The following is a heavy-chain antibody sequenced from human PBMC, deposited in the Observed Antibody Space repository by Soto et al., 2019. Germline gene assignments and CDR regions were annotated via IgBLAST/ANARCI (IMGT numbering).Heavy chain of an antibody. J-gene: IGHJ4*02. CDR3: AKHVASSWRYYFDH. CDR2: ISDRGVNT. D-gene: IGHD6-13*01. V-gene: IGHV3-23*01. Sequence: GGFLRLSCAASGFTLNNFAMNWVRQAPGKGLEWVSTISDRGVNTYYADSVKGRFTISRDNSKNTLYLQMNGLRADDTAIYFCAKHVASSWRYYFDHWGQGTLVTVSS. CDR1: GFTLNNFA.